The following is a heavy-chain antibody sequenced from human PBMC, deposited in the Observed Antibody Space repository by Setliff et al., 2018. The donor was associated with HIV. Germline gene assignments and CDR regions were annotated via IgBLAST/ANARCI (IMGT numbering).Heavy chain of an antibody. Sequence: GGSLRLSCAASGFTFSNYAMSWVRQAPGKGLEWVSGITGSGGGGSGGITYYAASVKGRFTISRDNSRNTLNSLRVEDTALYYCAKDYWSYSSSWYYFDYWGQGTLVTVSS. CDR3: AKDYWSYSSSWYYFDY. J-gene: IGHJ4*02. V-gene: IGHV3-23*01. CDR1: GFTFSNYA. D-gene: IGHD6-13*01. CDR2: ITGSGGGGSGGIT.